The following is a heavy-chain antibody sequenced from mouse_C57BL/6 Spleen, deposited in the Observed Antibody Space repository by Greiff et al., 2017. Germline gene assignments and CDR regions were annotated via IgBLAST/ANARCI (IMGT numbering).Heavy chain of an antibody. J-gene: IGHJ1*03. Sequence: QVQLQQSGPELVKPGASVKISCKASGYAFSSSWMNWVKQRPGKGLEWIGRIYPGDGDTNYNGKFKGKATLTADKSSSTAYMQLRSLTSEDAAVCVCSRSVPYFDVWGTGTTVTISS. CDR1: GYAFSSSW. CDR3: SRSVPYFDV. V-gene: IGHV1-82*01. CDR2: IYPGDGDT.